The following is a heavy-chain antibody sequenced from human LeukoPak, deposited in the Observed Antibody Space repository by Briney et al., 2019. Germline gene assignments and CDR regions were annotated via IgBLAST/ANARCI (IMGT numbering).Heavy chain of an antibody. V-gene: IGHV3-23*01. J-gene: IGHJ4*02. CDR2: ISSSGGST. Sequence: HSGGSLRLSCAASGFTFSTYAMSWVRQAPGKGLEWVSTISSSGGSTYYADSVKGRFTISRDNSKNTLFLQMNSLRAEDTAIYYCAKRDLGYWGQGTLVTVSS. CDR1: GFTFSTYA. CDR3: AKRDLGY.